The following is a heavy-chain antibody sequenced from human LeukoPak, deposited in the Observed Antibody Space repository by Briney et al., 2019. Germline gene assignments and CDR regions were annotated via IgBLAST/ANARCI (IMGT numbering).Heavy chain of an antibody. V-gene: IGHV1-46*01. CDR3: ARVANQTFDI. D-gene: IGHD2-21*01. CDR1: GYTFTRYY. J-gene: IGHJ3*02. CDR2: INTSGGST. Sequence: GGSVKVSCKASGYTFTRYYMHWVRQAPGQGLEWMGIINTSGGSTSYAKKFQGRVTMTRDTSTSTVYMELSSLRSEDTAVYYCARVANQTFDIWGQETMVTVST.